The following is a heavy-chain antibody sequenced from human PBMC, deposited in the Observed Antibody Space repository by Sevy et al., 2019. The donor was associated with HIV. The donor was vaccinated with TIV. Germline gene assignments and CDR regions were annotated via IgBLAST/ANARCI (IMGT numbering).Heavy chain of an antibody. CDR2: INPSGGST. V-gene: IGHV1-46*01. D-gene: IGHD3-22*01. CDR3: ARSPAYYDSGGSYYYYGMDV. Sequence: ASVKVSCKASGYTFTRYYAHWVRQAPGQGLEWTGIINPSGGSTTYAQKFQGRVTMTRDTSTSTVYMEVSSLRSEDTAVYYCARSPAYYDSGGSYYYYGMDVWGQGTTVTVSS. CDR1: GYTFTRYY. J-gene: IGHJ6*02.